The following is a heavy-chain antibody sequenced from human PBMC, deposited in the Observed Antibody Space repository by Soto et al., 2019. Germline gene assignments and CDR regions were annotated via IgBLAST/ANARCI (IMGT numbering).Heavy chain of an antibody. CDR2: ISDYNGNT. Sequence: QVQLVQSGAEVKRAGASVKVSCKASGYTFSRYGLSWVRQAPGQGLEWMGWISDYNGNTHYAQKFQGRVIMTTDTATGRACMELRSLGPDDTAVYFCAREGYYSGSGTYSPPRYYGMDVWGQGTTVTVSS. J-gene: IGHJ6*02. D-gene: IGHD3-10*01. CDR1: GYTFSRYG. V-gene: IGHV1-18*01. CDR3: AREGYYSGSGTYSPPRYYGMDV.